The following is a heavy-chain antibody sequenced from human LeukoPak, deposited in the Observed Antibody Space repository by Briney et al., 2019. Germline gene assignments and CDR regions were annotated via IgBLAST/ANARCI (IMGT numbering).Heavy chain of an antibody. J-gene: IGHJ4*02. CDR2: MNPNSGNT. CDR3: ARGMVRGVIVPGY. Sequence: ASVKVSCKASGGTFSSYAISWVRQATGQGLEWMGWMNPNSGNTGYAQKFQGRVTMTRNTSISTAYMELSSLRSEDTAVYYCARGMVRGVIVPGYWGQGTLVTVSS. D-gene: IGHD3-10*01. CDR1: GGTFSSYA. V-gene: IGHV1-8*02.